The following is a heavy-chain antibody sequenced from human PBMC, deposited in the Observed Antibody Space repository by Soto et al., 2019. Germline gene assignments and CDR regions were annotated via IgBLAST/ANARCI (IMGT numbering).Heavy chain of an antibody. D-gene: IGHD6-19*01. CDR2: IIPIFGTA. CDR1: GGTFSSYA. J-gene: IGHJ6*02. CDR3: ARDFGAVAGTRGAYGMDV. V-gene: IGHV1-69*13. Sequence: SVKVSCKASGGTFSSYAISWVRQAPGQGLEWMGGIIPIFGTANYAQKFQGRVTITADESTSTAYMELSSLRSEDTAVYYCARDFGAVAGTRGAYGMDVWGQGTTVTVSS.